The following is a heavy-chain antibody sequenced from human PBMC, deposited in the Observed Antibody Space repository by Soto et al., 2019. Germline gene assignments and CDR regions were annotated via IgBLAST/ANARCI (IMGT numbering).Heavy chain of an antibody. CDR1: GFTVSSNY. CDR2: IYSGGGT. D-gene: IGHD3-10*01. J-gene: IGHJ4*02. CDR3: ARERYKGSGSQLVPDY. Sequence: EVQLVESGGGLIQPGGSLRLSCAASGFTVSSNYMSWVRQAPGKGLEWVSVIYSGGGTYYADAEKGRFTISRDNSKNTLYLQMNSLSAGDTAGYYGARERYKGSGSQLVPDYWGQGKLVTVSS. V-gene: IGHV3-53*01.